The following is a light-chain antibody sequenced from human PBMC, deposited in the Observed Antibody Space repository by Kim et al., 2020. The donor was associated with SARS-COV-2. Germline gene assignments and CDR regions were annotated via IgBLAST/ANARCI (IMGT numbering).Light chain of an antibody. CDR1: HAISTW. CDR2: SAS. J-gene: IGKJ4*01. V-gene: IGKV1-12*01. Sequence: ASVEEIVIITCRASHAISTWLAWYQQKPGKAPKLLIYSASDLEDGTPSRFRGSGSGTDFTLTITTLQPEDFGTYYCQQSDSFPLTFGGGTKLEI. CDR3: QQSDSFPLT.